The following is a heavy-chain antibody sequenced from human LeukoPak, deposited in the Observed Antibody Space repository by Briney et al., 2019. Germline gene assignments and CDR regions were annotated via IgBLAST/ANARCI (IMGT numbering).Heavy chain of an antibody. CDR3: ARAPTLVGATAFDI. Sequence: SETLSLTCTVSGYSISSGYYWGWIRQPPGKGLEWIGSIYHSGSTYYNPSLKSRVTIPVDTSKNQFSLKLSSVTAADTAVYYCARAPTLVGATAFDIWGQGTMVTVSS. CDR1: GYSISSGYY. J-gene: IGHJ3*02. CDR2: IYHSGST. V-gene: IGHV4-38-2*02. D-gene: IGHD1-26*01.